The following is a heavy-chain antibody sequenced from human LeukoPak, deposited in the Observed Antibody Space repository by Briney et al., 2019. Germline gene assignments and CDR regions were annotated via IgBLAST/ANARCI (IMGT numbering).Heavy chain of an antibody. Sequence: SETLSLTCTVSGGSFTSGGYYWSWIRQHPGKGLEWLGCISCSEIAYYNPSLKSRVILSVDKSKNQFSLNLSSVTAADTALYYCARVLYDYYFDYWGQGTQVTVSS. CDR1: GGSFTSGGYY. J-gene: IGHJ4*02. CDR3: ARVLYDYYFDY. CDR2: ISCSEIA. V-gene: IGHV4-31*03. D-gene: IGHD2/OR15-2a*01.